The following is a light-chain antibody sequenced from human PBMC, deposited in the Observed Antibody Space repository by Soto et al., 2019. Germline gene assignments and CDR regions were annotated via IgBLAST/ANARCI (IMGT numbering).Light chain of an antibody. CDR2: EDN. CDR1: SGSIASNY. J-gene: IGLJ3*02. CDR3: QSYDATNQV. V-gene: IGLV6-57*01. Sequence: NFMLTQPHSVSESPGKTVTISCTRSSGSIASNYVQWYQQRPGSSPTTVIYEDNQRPSGVADRFSGSIDSTSNSASLTISGLENEDEDDYYSQSYDATNQVFGGGTKLTVL.